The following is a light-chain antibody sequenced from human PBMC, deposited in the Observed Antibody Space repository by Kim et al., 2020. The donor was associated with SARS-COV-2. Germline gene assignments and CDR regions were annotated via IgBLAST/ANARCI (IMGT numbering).Light chain of an antibody. Sequence: SVGDRVTSTCRASQSISSWLAWYQKKPGKAPKLLFYDASSLESGVPSRFSGSGSGTEFTLTLSSMQPDDFATYYSQQYNSYPRTFGQGTKVEIK. CDR3: QQYNSYPRT. CDR1: QSISSW. J-gene: IGKJ1*01. V-gene: IGKV1-5*01. CDR2: DAS.